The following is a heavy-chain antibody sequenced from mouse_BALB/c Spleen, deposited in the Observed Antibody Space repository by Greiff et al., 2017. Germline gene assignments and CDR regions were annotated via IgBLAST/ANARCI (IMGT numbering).Heavy chain of an antibody. D-gene: IGHD2-1*01. CDR3: ARNNGNLYYYAMDY. CDR1: GFSLTSYG. Sequence: VQLVESGPGLVQPSQSLSITCTVSGFSLTSYGVHWVRQSPGKGLEWLGVIWSGGSTDYNAAFISRLSITKDNSKSQVFFKMNSLQADDTAIYYCARNNGNLYYYAMDYWGQGTSVTVSS. CDR2: IWSGGST. J-gene: IGHJ4*01. V-gene: IGHV2-4-1*01.